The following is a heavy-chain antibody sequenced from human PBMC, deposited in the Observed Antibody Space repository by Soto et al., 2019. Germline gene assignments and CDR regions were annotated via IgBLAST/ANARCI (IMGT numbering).Heavy chain of an antibody. Sequence: PSDTLSLTCTVSGGSISSGDYYWSWIRQPPGKGLEWIGYIYYSGSTYYNPSLKSRVTISVDTSKNQFSLKLSSVTAADTAVYYCARDRFLEWLSRDYYYGMDVWGQGTTVTVSS. CDR1: GGSISSGDYY. CDR3: ARDRFLEWLSRDYYYGMDV. CDR2: IYYSGST. J-gene: IGHJ6*02. D-gene: IGHD3-3*01. V-gene: IGHV4-30-4*02.